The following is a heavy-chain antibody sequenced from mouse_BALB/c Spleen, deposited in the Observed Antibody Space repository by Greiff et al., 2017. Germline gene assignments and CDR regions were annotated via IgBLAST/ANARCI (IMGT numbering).Heavy chain of an antibody. Sequence: DVKLVESGGGLVKPGGSLKLSCAASGFTFSDYYMYWVRQTPEKRLEWVATISDGGSYTYYPDSVKGRFTISRDNAKNNLYLQMSSLKSEDTAMYYCAREMDDWGQGTSVTVSS. J-gene: IGHJ4*01. V-gene: IGHV5-4*02. CDR1: GFTFSDYY. CDR3: AREMDD. CDR2: ISDGGSYT.